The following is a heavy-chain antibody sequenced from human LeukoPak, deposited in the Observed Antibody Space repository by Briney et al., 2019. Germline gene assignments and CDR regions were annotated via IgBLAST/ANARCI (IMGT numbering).Heavy chain of an antibody. V-gene: IGHV3-49*03. J-gene: IGHJ4*02. CDR1: GFTFGDYA. CDR3: TRDGLPTIFGVASQTVY. Sequence: GGSLRLSCTASGFTFGDYAMSWFRQAPGKGLEWVGFIRSKAYGGTTEYAASVKGRFTISRDDSKSIAYLQMNSLKTEDTAVYYCTRDGLPTIFGVASQTVYWGQGTLVTVSS. D-gene: IGHD3-3*01. CDR2: IRSKAYGGTT.